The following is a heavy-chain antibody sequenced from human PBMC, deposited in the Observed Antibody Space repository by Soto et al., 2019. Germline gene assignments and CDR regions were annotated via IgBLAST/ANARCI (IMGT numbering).Heavy chain of an antibody. V-gene: IGHV1-46*01. CDR3: ERESGRATLASKPRVGAFDI. D-gene: IGHD3-10*01. CDR1: GYTFSNYY. J-gene: IGHJ3*02. CDR2: INPSGGST. Sequence: QVQLVQSGAEVKKPGASVRFSCKASGYTFSNYYMHWVRQAPGQGLEWMGIINPSGGSTGYAQKFQCRVTMTRDTSTSTVYMDLSGLRSDDTALYYGERESGRATLASKPRVGAFDIWGQGTMVTVSS.